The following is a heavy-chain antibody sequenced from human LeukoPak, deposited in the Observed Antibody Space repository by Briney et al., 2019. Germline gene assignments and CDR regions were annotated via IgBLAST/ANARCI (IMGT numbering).Heavy chain of an antibody. J-gene: IGHJ4*02. CDR2: ISWNSGSI. CDR1: GFTFDDYA. D-gene: IGHD4-17*01. CDR3: AKDYGGSWTTGGLDY. V-gene: IGHV3-9*01. Sequence: GGSLRLSCAASGFTFDDYAMHWVRQAPGKGLEWVSGISWNSGSIGYADSVKGRFTISRDNAKNSLYLQMNSLRAEDTALYYCAKDYGGSWTTGGLDYWGQGTLVTVSS.